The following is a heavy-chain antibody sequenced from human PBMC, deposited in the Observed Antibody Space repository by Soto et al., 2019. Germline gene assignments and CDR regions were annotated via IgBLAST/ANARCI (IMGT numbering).Heavy chain of an antibody. CDR3: ARENSYFDY. CDR2: ISAYNANA. J-gene: IGHJ4*02. CDR1: GYTFRNFS. V-gene: IGHV1-18*04. Sequence: QIQLLQSGAEVKKPGASVKVTCKASGYTFRNFSISWVRQAPGQGLEWMGWISAYNANANYAQKFQGRLTMTADTSTSTDYMELRSLRSDDTAVYYCARENSYFDYWGQGTLVTVSS.